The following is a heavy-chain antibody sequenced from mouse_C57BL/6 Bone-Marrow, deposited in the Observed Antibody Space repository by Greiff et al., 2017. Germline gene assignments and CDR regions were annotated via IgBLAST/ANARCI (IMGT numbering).Heavy chain of an antibody. Sequence: EVKLLESGPELVKPGASVKIPCKASGYTFTDYNMDWVKQSPGKSLEWIGDIDPNNGGTIYNQKFKGKATLTVDKSSSTAYMELRSLTSEDTAVYYCARGGYGNYPFAYWGQGTRGTVSA. D-gene: IGHD2-1*01. J-gene: IGHJ3*01. CDR1: GYTFTDYN. CDR3: ARGGYGNYPFAY. V-gene: IGHV1-18*01. CDR2: IDPNNGGT.